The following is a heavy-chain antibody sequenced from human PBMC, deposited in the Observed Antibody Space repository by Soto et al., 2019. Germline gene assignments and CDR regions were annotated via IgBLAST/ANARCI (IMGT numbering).Heavy chain of an antibody. CDR1: GGTFSSYA. J-gene: IGHJ5*02. CDR3: AREMRYSGSYYPLYNWFDP. D-gene: IGHD1-26*01. V-gene: IGHV1-69*13. CDR2: IIPIFGTA. Sequence: SVKVSCKASGGTFSSYAISWVRQAPGQGLEWMGGIIPIFGTANYAQKFQGRVTITADESTSTAYMELSSLRSEDTAVYYCAREMRYSGSYYPLYNWFDPWGQGTLVTVS.